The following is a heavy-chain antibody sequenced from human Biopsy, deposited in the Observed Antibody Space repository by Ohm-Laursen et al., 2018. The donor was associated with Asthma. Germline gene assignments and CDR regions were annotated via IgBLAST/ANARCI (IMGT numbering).Heavy chain of an antibody. Sequence: SLRLSCSASGFIISESYMSWIRLAPGKGLEWVSYISSSSSYTNYADSVKGRFTISRDNALNSLFLHMSSLRAEDTAIYYCATHYYDRSGFYFQLWGQGTLVSVSS. J-gene: IGHJ1*01. D-gene: IGHD3-22*01. CDR3: ATHYYDRSGFYFQL. CDR2: ISSSSSYT. V-gene: IGHV3-11*06. CDR1: GFIISESY.